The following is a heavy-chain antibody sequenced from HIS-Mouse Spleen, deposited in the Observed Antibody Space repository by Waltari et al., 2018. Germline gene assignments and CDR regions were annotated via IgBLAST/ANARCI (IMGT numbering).Heavy chain of an antibody. CDR3: AREIPYSSSWYDWYFDL. V-gene: IGHV4-39*07. CDR2: IYYSGST. Sequence: QLQLQESGPGLVKPSETLSLTCTVFGGSISISSYYWGWVRQPPGKGLEWIGSIYYSGSTYYNPSLKSRVTISVDTSKNQFSLKLSSVTAADTAVYYCAREIPYSSSWYDWYFDLWGRGTLVTVSS. CDR1: GGSISISSYY. D-gene: IGHD6-13*01. J-gene: IGHJ2*01.